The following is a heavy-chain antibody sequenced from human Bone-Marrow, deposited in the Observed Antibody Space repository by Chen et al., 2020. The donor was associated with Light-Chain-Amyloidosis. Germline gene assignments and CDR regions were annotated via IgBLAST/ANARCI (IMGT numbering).Heavy chain of an antibody. J-gene: IGHJ4*02. CDR2: ISYDGSDK. Sequence: QVQLVESGGGVVQPGRSLRLSCAASGLTFSTYGMHWVRQAPGKGLEWVALISYDGSDKYDADSVKGRFTLSRDNSKNTLYLQMNSLRTEDTAVYYCARRGDCTTTTCYQFDYWGQGTLVTVSS. CDR1: GLTFSTYG. CDR3: ARRGDCTTTTCYQFDY. D-gene: IGHD2-2*01. V-gene: IGHV3-30*03.